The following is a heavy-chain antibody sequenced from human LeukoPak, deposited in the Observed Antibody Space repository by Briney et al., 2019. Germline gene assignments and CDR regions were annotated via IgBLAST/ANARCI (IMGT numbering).Heavy chain of an antibody. Sequence: GESLKISCKGSGYSFTSYWIGWVRQMPGKGLEWMGIIYPGDSDTRYSPSFQGQVTISADKSISTAYLQWSSLKASDTAMYYCARHPIKYYYDSSGHRSWFDPWGQGTLVTVSS. CDR3: ARHPIKYYYDSSGHRSWFDP. CDR2: IYPGDSDT. D-gene: IGHD3-22*01. J-gene: IGHJ5*02. CDR1: GYSFTSYW. V-gene: IGHV5-51*01.